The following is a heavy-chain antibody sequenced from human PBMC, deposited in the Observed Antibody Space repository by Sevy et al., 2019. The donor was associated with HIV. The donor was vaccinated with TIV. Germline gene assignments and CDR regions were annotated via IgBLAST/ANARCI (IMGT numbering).Heavy chain of an antibody. V-gene: IGHV3-13*05. J-gene: IGHJ6*02. Sequence: GGSLRLSCAASGFTFSSYDMHWVRQATGKGLEWVSAIGTAGDPYYPGSVKGRFTISRDNAKNTLYLQMNSLRAEDTAVYYCARDPKPSVFRFLEWPSREGMDVWGQRTTVTVSS. CDR2: IGTAGDP. CDR1: GFTFSSYD. D-gene: IGHD3-3*01. CDR3: ARDPKPSVFRFLEWPSREGMDV.